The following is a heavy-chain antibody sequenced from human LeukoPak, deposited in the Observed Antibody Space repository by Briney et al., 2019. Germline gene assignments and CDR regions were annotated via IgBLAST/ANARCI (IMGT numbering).Heavy chain of an antibody. CDR1: GFTFSSYG. CDR3: AKDLRPSPSPVLYDWFDP. D-gene: IGHD2/OR15-2a*01. CDR2: ISYDGSNK. J-gene: IGHJ5*02. Sequence: PGGSLRLSCAASGFTFSSYGMHWVGQAPGKGLEWGAVISYDGSNKYYADSVKGRFTISRDNSKNTLYLQMNSLRAEDTAVYYCAKDLRPSPSPVLYDWFDPWGQGTLVTVSS. V-gene: IGHV3-30*18.